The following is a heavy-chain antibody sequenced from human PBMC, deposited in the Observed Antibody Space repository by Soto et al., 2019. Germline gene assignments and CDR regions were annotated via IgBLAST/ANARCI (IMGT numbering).Heavy chain of an antibody. J-gene: IGHJ4*02. CDR1: GFTFSTDS. Sequence: EVQLVESGGGLVQPGGSLRLSCVASGFTFSTDSMNWVRQAPGKGLEWVAHISTSGATRYYADSVKGRFTISRDNAKTSLYLQMDSLRNEDTAVYYCASFFGSGFDYWGQGTLVTVPS. CDR2: ISTSGATR. D-gene: IGHD6-19*01. CDR3: ASFFGSGFDY. V-gene: IGHV3-48*02.